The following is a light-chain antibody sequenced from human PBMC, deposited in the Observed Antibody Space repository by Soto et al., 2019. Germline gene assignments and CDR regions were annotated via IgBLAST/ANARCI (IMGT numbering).Light chain of an antibody. V-gene: IGKV1-5*01. CDR2: DAS. J-gene: IGKJ1*01. Sequence: DIQMTQSPSTLSASVGDRVTSTCRASQSISSWLAWYQQKPGKAPKLLIYDASSLESGVPSRFSGSGSGTEFTLTISSLQPDDFATYYCQQYNSYSRTFGQGIKVEIQ. CDR3: QQYNSYSRT. CDR1: QSISSW.